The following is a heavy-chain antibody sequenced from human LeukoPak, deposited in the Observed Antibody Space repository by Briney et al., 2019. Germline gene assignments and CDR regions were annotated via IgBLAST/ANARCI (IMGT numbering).Heavy chain of an antibody. CDR2: INHSGST. D-gene: IGHD6-6*01. J-gene: IGHJ4*02. CDR3: ARGGEAARHFDY. V-gene: IGHV4-34*01. CDR1: GGSFSGYY. Sequence: SETLSLTCAVYGGSFSGYYWSWIRQPPGKGQEWIGEINHSGSTNYNPSLKSRVTISVDTSKNQFSLKLSSVTAADTAVYYCARGGEAARHFDYWGQGTLVTVSS.